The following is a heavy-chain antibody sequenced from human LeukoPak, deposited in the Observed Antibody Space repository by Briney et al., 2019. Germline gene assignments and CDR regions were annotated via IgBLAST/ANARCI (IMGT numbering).Heavy chain of an antibody. J-gene: IGHJ4*02. D-gene: IGHD3-10*01. CDR1: GGSISRGSYS. CDR2: IYNSGST. CDR3: ARELLWFGELYYFDY. Sequence: SQTLSLTYTVSGGSISRGSYSWSWIRQPAGKGREWIGRIYNSGSTNYNPSFKRRFTISVDTSKNQFSLKLSSVTAADTAVYYCARELLWFGELYYFDYWGQGTLVTVSS. V-gene: IGHV4-61*02.